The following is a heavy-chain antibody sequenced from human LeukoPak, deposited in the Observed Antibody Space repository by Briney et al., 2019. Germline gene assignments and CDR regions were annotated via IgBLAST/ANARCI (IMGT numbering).Heavy chain of an antibody. CDR1: GGSISSYY. V-gene: IGHV4-59*01. CDR3: ARMGRYFDWLLPDY. J-gene: IGHJ4*02. CDR2: IYYSGST. D-gene: IGHD3-9*01. Sequence: SETLSLTCTVSGGSISSYYWSWIRQPPGKGLEWIGYIYYSGSTNYNPSLKSRVTISVDTSKNQFSLKLSSVTAEDTAVYYCARMGRYFDWLLPDYWGQGTLVTVSS.